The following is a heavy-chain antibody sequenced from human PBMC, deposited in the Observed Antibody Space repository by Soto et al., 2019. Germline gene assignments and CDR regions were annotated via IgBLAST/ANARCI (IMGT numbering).Heavy chain of an antibody. Sequence: QVQLQQWGAGLLKPSETLSLTCAVYGASFSGYYWSWIRQPPGKGLEWIGQINHSGSTNYNPSLNSRVTISVDTSKNPFSLNVSSVTAADTAVYYCARTSRFDYWGQGTLVTVSS. CDR1: GASFSGYY. D-gene: IGHD6-6*01. CDR3: ARTSRFDY. V-gene: IGHV4-34*01. CDR2: INHSGST. J-gene: IGHJ4*02.